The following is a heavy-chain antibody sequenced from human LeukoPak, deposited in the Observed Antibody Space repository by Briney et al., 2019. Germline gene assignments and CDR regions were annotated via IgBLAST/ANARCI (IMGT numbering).Heavy chain of an antibody. Sequence: PETLSLTCAVYGGSLSGYYWSWIRQPPGKGLEWIGDISHVGFTNYNPSLKSRVTISVDTSTNQFSLKLNSVTAADTAVYYCARPNDYGDDYWGQGTLVTVSS. CDR3: ARPNDYGDDY. D-gene: IGHD4-17*01. CDR1: GGSLSGYY. V-gene: IGHV4-34*01. CDR2: ISHVGFT. J-gene: IGHJ4*02.